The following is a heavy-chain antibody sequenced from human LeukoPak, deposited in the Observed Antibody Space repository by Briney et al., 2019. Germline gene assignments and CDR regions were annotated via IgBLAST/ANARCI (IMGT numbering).Heavy chain of an antibody. Sequence: ASVKVSCKASGYTFTGYYMHWVRQAPGQGLEWMGWINPNSGGTNYAQKFHGRVTMTRDTSTSTVYMELSSLRSEDTAVYYCARAAYTTRGYSYGYSDYWGQGTLVTVSS. V-gene: IGHV1-2*02. CDR2: INPNSGGT. D-gene: IGHD5-18*01. CDR1: GYTFTGYY. J-gene: IGHJ4*02. CDR3: ARAAYTTRGYSYGYSDY.